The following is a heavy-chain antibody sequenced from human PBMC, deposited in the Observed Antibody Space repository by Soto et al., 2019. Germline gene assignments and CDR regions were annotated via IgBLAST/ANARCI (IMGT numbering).Heavy chain of an antibody. Sequence: QVQLVESGGGLVKPGGSLRLSCAASGFTFSGYNMSWIRQAPGKGLEWVSYITSSGSNTFDAESVKGRFTISRDNTMNLLYLQMNSLSAEDTAVYYCARRGTISYAHHCGHWGHGTLVAVSS. D-gene: IGHD2-2*01. V-gene: IGHV3-11*01. CDR2: ITSSGSNT. CDR3: ARRGTISYAHHCGH. J-gene: IGHJ4*01. CDR1: GFTFSGYN.